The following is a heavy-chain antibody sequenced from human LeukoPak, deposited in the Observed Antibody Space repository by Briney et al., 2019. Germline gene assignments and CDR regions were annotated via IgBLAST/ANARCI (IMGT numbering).Heavy chain of an antibody. J-gene: IGHJ6*03. CDR2: SNAGNGNT. Sequence: ASVKVSCKASGYTFTSYAMHWVRQAPGQRLEWMGWSNAGNGNTKYSQEFQGRVTITRDTSASTAYMELSSLRSEDMAVYYCARDLGTTGYYYYYYIDVWGKGTTVTVSS. CDR1: GYTFTSYA. CDR3: ARDLGTTGYYYYYYIDV. V-gene: IGHV1-3*02. D-gene: IGHD1-7*01.